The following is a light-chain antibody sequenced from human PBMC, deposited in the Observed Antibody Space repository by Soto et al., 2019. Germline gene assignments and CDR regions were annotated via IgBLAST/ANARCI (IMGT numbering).Light chain of an antibody. CDR3: QHYNSYSEA. Sequence: DIQMTQSPSTLSGSVGDRVTITFRASQTISSWLAWYLQKPGKAPKLLIYKASTLKSGVPSRFSGSGSGTEFTLTISSLQPDDFATYYCQHYNSYSEAFGQGTKVDI. J-gene: IGKJ1*01. CDR1: QTISSW. V-gene: IGKV1-5*03. CDR2: KAS.